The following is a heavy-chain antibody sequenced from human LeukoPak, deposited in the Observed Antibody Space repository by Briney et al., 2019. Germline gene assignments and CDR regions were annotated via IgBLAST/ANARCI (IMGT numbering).Heavy chain of an antibody. CDR3: AQATAGRYEH. V-gene: IGHV3-23*01. CDR1: GFTFSSYA. D-gene: IGHD3-9*01. CDR2: ISGSGGGT. J-gene: IGHJ1*01. Sequence: SGGSLRLSCAASGFTFSSYAMSWVRQAPGKGLEWVSSISGSGGGTYYTDSVKGRFTISRDNSKNTLYLQLNSLRADDTAVFYCAQATAGRYEHWGQGTLVTVSS.